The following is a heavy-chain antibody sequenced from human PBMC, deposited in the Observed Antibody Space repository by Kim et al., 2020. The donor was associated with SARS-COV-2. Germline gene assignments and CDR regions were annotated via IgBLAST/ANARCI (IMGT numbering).Heavy chain of an antibody. CDR2: IWYDGSNK. Sequence: GGSLRLSCAASGFTFSSYGMHWVRQAPGKGLEWVAVIWYDGSNKYYADSVKGRFTISRDNSKNTLYLQMNSLRAEDTAVYYCAREFNDGGYGGVVDYWGQGTLVTVSS. V-gene: IGHV3-33*01. D-gene: IGHD5-12*01. CDR1: GFTFSSYG. J-gene: IGHJ4*02. CDR3: AREFNDGGYGGVVDY.